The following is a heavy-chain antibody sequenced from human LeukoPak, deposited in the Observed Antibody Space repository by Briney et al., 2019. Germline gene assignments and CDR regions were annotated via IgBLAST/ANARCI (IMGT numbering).Heavy chain of an antibody. Sequence: ASVKVSCKASGYTFTSYEINWVRQATGQGLEWMGWMNPNSGNTGYAQKFQGRVTMTRNTSISTAYMELSSLRSEDTAVYYCASGRYDYVWGSYRRSSYNWFDPWGQGTLVTVSS. J-gene: IGHJ5*02. V-gene: IGHV1-8*01. CDR1: GYTFTSYE. CDR3: ASGRYDYVWGSYRRSSYNWFDP. D-gene: IGHD3-16*02. CDR2: MNPNSGNT.